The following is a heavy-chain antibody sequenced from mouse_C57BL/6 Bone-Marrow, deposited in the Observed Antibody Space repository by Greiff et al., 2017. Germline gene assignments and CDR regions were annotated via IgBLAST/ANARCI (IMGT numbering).Heavy chain of an antibody. CDR2: FHPYNDDT. J-gene: IGHJ2*01. CDR3: ARGGNYGGYYFDY. V-gene: IGHV1-47*01. Sequence: VQLQQSGAELVKPGASVKMSCKASGYTFTTYPIEWMKQNHGKSLEWIGNFHPYNDDTKYNEKFKGKATLTVEKSSSTVYLELRRLTSDDSAIYYCARGGNYGGYYFDYWGQGTTLTVSS. D-gene: IGHD2-1*01. CDR1: GYTFTTYP.